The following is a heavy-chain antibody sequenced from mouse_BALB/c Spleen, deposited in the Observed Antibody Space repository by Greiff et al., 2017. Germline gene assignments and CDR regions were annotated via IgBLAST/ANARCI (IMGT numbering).Heavy chain of an antibody. Sequence: QVQLQQSGAELVRPGASVTLSCKASGYTFTDYEMHWVKQTPVHGLEWIGAIDPETGGTAYNQKFKGKATLTADKSSSTAYMELRSLTSEDSAVYYCTRTGTGHYFDYWGQGTTLTVSS. J-gene: IGHJ2*01. CDR1: GYTFTDYE. CDR3: TRTGTGHYFDY. D-gene: IGHD4-1*01. CDR2: IDPETGGT. V-gene: IGHV1-15*01.